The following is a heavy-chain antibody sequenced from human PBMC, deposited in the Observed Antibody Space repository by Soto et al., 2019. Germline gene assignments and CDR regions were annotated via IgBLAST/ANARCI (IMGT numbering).Heavy chain of an antibody. J-gene: IGHJ4*02. CDR3: AVYDFWSGYLDY. D-gene: IGHD3-3*01. Sequence: GGSLRLSCAASGFTFSSYGMHWVRQAPGKGLEWVAVIWYDGSNKYYADSVKGRFTISRDSSKNTLYLQMNSLRAEDTAVYYCAVYDFWSGYLDYWGQGTLVTVSS. CDR2: IWYDGSNK. V-gene: IGHV3-33*01. CDR1: GFTFSSYG.